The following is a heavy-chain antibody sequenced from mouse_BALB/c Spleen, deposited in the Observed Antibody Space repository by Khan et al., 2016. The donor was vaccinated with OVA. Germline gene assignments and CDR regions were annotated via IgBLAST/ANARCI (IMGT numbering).Heavy chain of an antibody. CDR3: ARSNYGPFAY. D-gene: IGHD1-1*02. CDR1: GFTFSSFT. Sequence: EVELVESGGGLVKPGGSLKLSCAASGFTFSSFTMSWVRQTPEKRLEWVASISSGGDNTYYPESVKGRFTISRDNAKNNLYLQMSSLRSEDTALYYCARSNYGPFAYWGQGTLVTVSA. V-gene: IGHV5-9*03. CDR2: ISSGGDNT. J-gene: IGHJ3*01.